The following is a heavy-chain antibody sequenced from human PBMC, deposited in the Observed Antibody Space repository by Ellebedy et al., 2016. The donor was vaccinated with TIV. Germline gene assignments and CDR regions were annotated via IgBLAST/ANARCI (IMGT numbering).Heavy chain of an antibody. J-gene: IGHJ4*02. CDR1: GFIFSSCS. CDR2: ISGTGDDT. V-gene: IGHV3-23*01. CDR3: TKGPRPRGSYYFDF. Sequence: GESLKISCAASGFIFSSCSVGWVRQAPGKGLEWVSDISGTGDDTYYLDSVRGRFTISRDNFKNTLFLEMNNLRGEDTATYYCTKGPRPRGSYYFDFWGQGTPVTVSS. D-gene: IGHD1-26*01.